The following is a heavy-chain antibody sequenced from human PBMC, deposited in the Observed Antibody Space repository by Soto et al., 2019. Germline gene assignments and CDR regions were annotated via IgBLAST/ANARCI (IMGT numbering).Heavy chain of an antibody. CDR3: TYYYYDSSGYSGFDI. Sequence: PSQTLSLTCVISGDSVSSNSAAWNWIRQSPSRGLEWLGRTYYRSKWYNDYAVSVKSRITINPDTSKNQFSLQLNSVTPEDTAVYYCTYYYYDSSGYSGFDIWGQGTMVTVSS. V-gene: IGHV6-1*01. J-gene: IGHJ3*02. D-gene: IGHD3-22*01. CDR2: TYYRSKWYN. CDR1: GDSVSSNSAA.